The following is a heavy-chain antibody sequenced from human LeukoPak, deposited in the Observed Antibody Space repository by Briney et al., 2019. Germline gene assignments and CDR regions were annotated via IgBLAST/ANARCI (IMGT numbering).Heavy chain of an antibody. CDR3: ARAGDYDFWSGYYYGY. D-gene: IGHD3-3*01. CDR1: GGTFSSYA. Sequence: SVKVSCKASGGTFSSYAISWVRQAPGQGFEWMGGIIPIFGTANYAQKFQGRVTITADESTSTAYMELSSLRSEDTAVHYCARAGDYDFWSGYYYGYWGQGTLVTVSS. V-gene: IGHV1-69*13. J-gene: IGHJ4*02. CDR2: IIPIFGTA.